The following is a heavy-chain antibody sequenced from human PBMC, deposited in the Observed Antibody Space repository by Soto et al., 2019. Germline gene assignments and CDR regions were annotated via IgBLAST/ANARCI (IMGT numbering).Heavy chain of an antibody. Sequence: SETLSLTCTVSGGSITSGCHYWAWIRQDPGKGLEWIGYMFHSGSTHYNPSLKSRISISVDTSKNQFSLKLSSVTAAGTAGYYCARVTDPVVTASTPLDHWGQGALVT. V-gene: IGHV4-31*03. CDR1: GGSITSGCHY. D-gene: IGHD2-21*02. CDR3: ARVTDPVVTASTPLDH. J-gene: IGHJ4*02. CDR2: MFHSGST.